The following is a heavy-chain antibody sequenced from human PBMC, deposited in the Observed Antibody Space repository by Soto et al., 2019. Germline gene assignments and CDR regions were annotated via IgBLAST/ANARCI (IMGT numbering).Heavy chain of an antibody. CDR3: ARDNGDYVYYYYYGMDV. CDR2: ISSSSSYI. J-gene: IGHJ6*02. Sequence: EVQLVESGGGLVKPGGSLRLSCAASGFTFSSYSMNWVRQAPGKGLEWVSSISSSSSYIYYADSVEGRFTISRDNAKNSLYLQMNSLRAEDTAVYYCARDNGDYVYYYYYGMDVWGQGTTVTVSS. V-gene: IGHV3-21*01. D-gene: IGHD4-17*01. CDR1: GFTFSSYS.